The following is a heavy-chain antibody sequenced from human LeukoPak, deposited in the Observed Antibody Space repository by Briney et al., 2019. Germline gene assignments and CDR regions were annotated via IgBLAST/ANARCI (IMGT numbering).Heavy chain of an antibody. CDR1: GGSFSGYY. D-gene: IGHD5-24*01. CDR3: ARGRGDGCNGIIIYYYYMDV. J-gene: IGHJ6*03. Sequence: SETLSLTCAVYGGSFSGYYWSWIRQPPGKGLEWIGEINHSGSTNYNPSLKSRVTISVDTSKNQFSLKLSSVTAADTAVYYCARGRGDGCNGIIIYYYYMDVWGKGTTVTVSS. CDR2: INHSGST. V-gene: IGHV4-34*01.